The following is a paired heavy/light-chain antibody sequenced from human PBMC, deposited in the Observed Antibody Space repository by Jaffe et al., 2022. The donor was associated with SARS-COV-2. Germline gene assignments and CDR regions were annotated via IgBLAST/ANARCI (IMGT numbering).Light chain of an antibody. CDR2: EDN. CDR1: NFNIGNNY. V-gene: IGLV1-51*02. CDR3: GTWDTSLRVVV. Sequence: QSVLTQPPSVSAAPGQEVTISCSGSNFNIGNNYVSWYQRLPGTAPKLLIYEDNTRPSGIPDRFSGSKSGTSATLGITGLQTGDEAEYYCGTWDTSLRVVVFGGGTKLTVL. J-gene: IGLJ2*01.
Heavy chain of an antibody. D-gene: IGHD3-9*01. CDR2: TYYRSKWFS. V-gene: IGHV6-1*01. J-gene: IGHJ4*02. Sequence: QVQLQQSGPGLVKPSQTLSLTCAISGDSVSSNSAAWNWIRQSPSRGLEWLGRTYYRSKWFSDYAVSVKSRITINPDTSKNQFSLQLNSVTPEDTAVYYCARGSGLVSNSGLKDWLLPRPYYFDYWGQGTLVTVSS. CDR1: GDSVSSNSAA. CDR3: ARGSGLVSNSGLKDWLLPRPYYFDY.